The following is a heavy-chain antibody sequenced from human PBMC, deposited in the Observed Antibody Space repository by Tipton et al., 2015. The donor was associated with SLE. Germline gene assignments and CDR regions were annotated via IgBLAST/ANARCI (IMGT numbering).Heavy chain of an antibody. D-gene: IGHD6-19*01. Sequence: TLSLTCSISGASITSYYWSWIRQPAGKGLEWIGDIYYTGTTPYNSSLESRVSISVDSSKNQFSLKLGSVTAADTAVYYCARLRRGYSSGWADWFLDLWGRGTLVIVSS. CDR2: IYYTGTT. CDR1: GASITSYY. V-gene: IGHV4-59*07. CDR3: ARLRRGYSSGWADWFLDL. J-gene: IGHJ2*01.